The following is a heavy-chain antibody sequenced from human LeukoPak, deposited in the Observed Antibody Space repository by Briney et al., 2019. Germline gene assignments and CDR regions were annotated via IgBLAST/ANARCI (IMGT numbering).Heavy chain of an antibody. J-gene: IGHJ3*02. CDR2: IIPIFGTA. CDR1: EGTFSSYA. D-gene: IGHD1-26*01. Sequence: SVKVSCKASEGTFSSYAISWVRQAPGQGLGWMGGIIPIFGTANYAQKFQGRVTITADESTSTAYMGLSSLRSEDTAVYYCAREGVGTSAFDIWGQGTMVTVSS. CDR3: AREGVGTSAFDI. V-gene: IGHV1-69*13.